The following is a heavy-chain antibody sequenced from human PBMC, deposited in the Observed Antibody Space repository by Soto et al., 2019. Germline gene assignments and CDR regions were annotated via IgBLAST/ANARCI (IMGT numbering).Heavy chain of an antibody. CDR1: GFRFSDYY. D-gene: IGHD1-26*01. CDR2: TRNKANSYAA. CDR3: ARDTGGSYAF. V-gene: IGHV3-72*01. J-gene: IGHJ4*02. Sequence: GGSLRLSCAASGFRFSDYYMDWVRQLPGMGLEWVGRTRNKANSYAAEYAPSVRGRFTISRHDSEDSMFLQLNSLKTEDTAVYYCARDTGGSYAFWGQGALVTVSS.